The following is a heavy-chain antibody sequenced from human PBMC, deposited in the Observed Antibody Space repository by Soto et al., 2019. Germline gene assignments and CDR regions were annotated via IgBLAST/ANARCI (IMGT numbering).Heavy chain of an antibody. V-gene: IGHV5-51*01. J-gene: IGHJ6*02. Sequence: GESLKISCMGSGYKVSTWHNFTSYWIAWVRQMPGEGLEWMGIIYPGDSDTRYSPSFQGQVTISADKSINSVYLQWSSLKASDTATYYCARLGFNYDFLSDYYNVRHYYDIDVWGQGTMVTVSS. CDR2: IYPGDSDT. CDR1: GYKVSTWHNFTSYW. CDR3: ARLGFNYDFLSDYYNVRHYYDIDV. D-gene: IGHD3-3*01.